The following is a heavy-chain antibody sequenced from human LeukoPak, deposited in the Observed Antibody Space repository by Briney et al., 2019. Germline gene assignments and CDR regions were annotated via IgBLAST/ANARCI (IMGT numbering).Heavy chain of an antibody. CDR2: INHSGST. CDR1: GGSFSGYY. Sequence: PSETLSLTCAVYGGSFSGYYWGWIRQPPGKGLEWIGEINHSGSTNYNPSLKSRVTISVDTSKNQFSLKLSSVTAADTAVYYCARLFWGCSSTSCGDYWGQGTLVTVSS. CDR3: ARLFWGCSSTSCGDY. J-gene: IGHJ4*02. V-gene: IGHV4-34*01. D-gene: IGHD2-2*01.